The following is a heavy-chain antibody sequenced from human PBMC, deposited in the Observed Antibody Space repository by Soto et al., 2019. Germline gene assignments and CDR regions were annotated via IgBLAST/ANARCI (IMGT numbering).Heavy chain of an antibody. CDR2: LYYTGST. CDR1: GGSISSHY. D-gene: IGHD4-17*01. CDR3: ARVGATVTSQALGFDH. J-gene: IGHJ4*02. Sequence: SETLSLTCTVSGGSISSHYWGWVRQPPGKGLEWIGYLYYTGSTNYNASLKSQVTMSLDTSKNQFSLMLTSVTAADTAVYYCARVGATVTSQALGFDHWGQGILVTVSS. V-gene: IGHV4-59*11.